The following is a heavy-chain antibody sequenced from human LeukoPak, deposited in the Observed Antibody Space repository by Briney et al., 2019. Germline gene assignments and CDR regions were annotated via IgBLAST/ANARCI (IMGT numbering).Heavy chain of an antibody. CDR3: AKGQQWLVRNYFDY. V-gene: IGHV3-23*01. J-gene: IGHJ4*02. CDR1: GFTFSSYA. CDR2: ISGSGGST. Sequence: PGASLRLSCAASGFTFSSYAMSWVRQAPGKGLEWVSAISGSGGSTYYADSVKGRFTISRDNSKNTLYLQKNSLRAEDKAVYSCAKGQQWLVRNYFDYWGQGTLVTVSS. D-gene: IGHD6-19*01.